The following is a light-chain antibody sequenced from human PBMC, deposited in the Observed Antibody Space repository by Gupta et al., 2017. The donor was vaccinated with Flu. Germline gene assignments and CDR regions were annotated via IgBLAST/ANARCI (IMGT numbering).Light chain of an antibody. J-gene: IGLJ2*01. CDR1: SSNIGSNY. V-gene: IGLV1-47*01. CDR3: ASWDDSLSAVV. Sequence: QSALTQPPSASGTPGPRVTISSSGSSSNIGSNYVYWYQQLPGTAPKILMYRNNERPSGVPDRFSGSRSGTSASLAISGLRTEDEASYYCASWDDSLSAVVFGGGTKLTVL. CDR2: RNN.